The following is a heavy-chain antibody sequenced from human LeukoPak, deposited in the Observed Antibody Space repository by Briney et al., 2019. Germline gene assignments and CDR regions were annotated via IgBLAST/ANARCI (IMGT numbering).Heavy chain of an antibody. CDR1: GASISGSGYY. CDR3: ARHDHSPSVAAAPFDC. J-gene: IGHJ4*02. V-gene: IGHV4-39*01. Sequence: SETLSLTCTVSGASISGSGYYWGWIRQPPGKGLEWIGNIYDSGSTYYNPSLKSRVTISVDTSKNQFSLKLSSVTAADTAVYYCARHDHSPSVAAAPFDCWGQGTLVTVSS. D-gene: IGHD6-13*01. CDR2: IYDSGST.